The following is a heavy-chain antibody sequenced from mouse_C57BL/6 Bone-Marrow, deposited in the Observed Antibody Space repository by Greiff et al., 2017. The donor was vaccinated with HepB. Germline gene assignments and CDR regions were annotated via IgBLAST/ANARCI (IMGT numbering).Heavy chain of an antibody. Sequence: EVQLVESGGGLVQPKGSLKLSCAASGFTFNNYAMHWVRQAPGKGLEWVARIRRKSSNYATYYADSVKYRFTISRDDSQSMLYLQMNNLKTDDTAMYYCMRDGYNGYSFYYWGQGTTLTVSS. CDR1: GFTFNNYA. CDR2: IRRKSSNYAT. CDR3: MRDGYNGYSFYY. D-gene: IGHD2-3*01. V-gene: IGHV10-3*01. J-gene: IGHJ2*01.